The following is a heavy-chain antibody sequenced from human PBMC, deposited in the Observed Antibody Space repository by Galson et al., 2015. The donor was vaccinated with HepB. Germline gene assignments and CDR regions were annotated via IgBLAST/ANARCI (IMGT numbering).Heavy chain of an antibody. CDR3: AKEGRTAAAGVGWEFDY. Sequence: LTLSCAVSGFTFSSYWMSWVRPAPGKGLEWVANIKQDGSEKYYVDSVEGRFTISRDNAKNSLYLQMNSLRVEDTAVYYCAKEGRTAAAGVGWEFDYWGQGSLVTVSS. J-gene: IGHJ4*02. V-gene: IGHV3-7*01. CDR1: GFTFSSYW. CDR2: IKQDGSEK. D-gene: IGHD6-13*01.